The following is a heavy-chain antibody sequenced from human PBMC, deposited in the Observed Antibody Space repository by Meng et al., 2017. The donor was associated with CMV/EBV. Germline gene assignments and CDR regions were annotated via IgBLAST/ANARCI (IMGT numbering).Heavy chain of an antibody. CDR1: GGSISSSSYY. J-gene: IGHJ6*02. CDR2: IYYSGST. V-gene: IGHV4-39*07. CDR3: AREGDCSSTSCYNYYYYGMDV. Sequence: SETLSLTCTVSGGSISSSSYYWGWIRQPPGKGLEWIGSIYYSGSTYYNPSLKSRVTISVDTSKNQFSLKRSSVTAADTAVYYCAREGDCSSTSCYNYYYYGMDVWGQGTTVTVSS. D-gene: IGHD2-2*02.